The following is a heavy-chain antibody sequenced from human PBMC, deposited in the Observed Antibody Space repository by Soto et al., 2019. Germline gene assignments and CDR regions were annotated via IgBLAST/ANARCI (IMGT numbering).Heavy chain of an antibody. V-gene: IGHV4-4*07. Sequence: SETLSLTCTVSGGSISSYYWSWIRQPAGKGLEWIGRIYTSGSTNYNPSLKSRVTMSVDTSKNQFSLKLSSVTAADTTVYYCARDGRYCGGDCYRSDYYGMDVWGQGTTVTVSS. CDR1: GGSISSYY. CDR3: ARDGRYCGGDCYRSDYYGMDV. J-gene: IGHJ6*02. CDR2: IYTSGST. D-gene: IGHD2-21*02.